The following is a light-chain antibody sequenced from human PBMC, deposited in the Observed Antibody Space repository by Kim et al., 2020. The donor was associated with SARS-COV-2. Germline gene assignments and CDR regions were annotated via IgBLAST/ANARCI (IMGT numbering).Light chain of an antibody. J-gene: IGKJ4*01. CDR2: HAF. Sequence: SLAPGERATLSGRASQPSGTDLAWYQQKPGQAPRLLIYHAFTRATGIPARISGSGSGTEFTLTISSLQSEDFAVYYCQQYNDWPLTFGGGTKLEI. CDR1: QPSGTD. V-gene: IGKV3D-15*01. CDR3: QQYNDWPLT.